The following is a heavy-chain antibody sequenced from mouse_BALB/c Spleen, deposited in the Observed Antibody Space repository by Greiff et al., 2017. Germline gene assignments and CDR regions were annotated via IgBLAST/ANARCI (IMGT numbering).Heavy chain of an antibody. CDR2: IWSGGST. CDR1: GFSLTSYG. J-gene: IGHJ4*01. V-gene: IGHV2-2*02. CDR3: ARMDDGYYDAMDY. D-gene: IGHD2-3*01. Sequence: VKLMESGPGLVQPSQSLSITCTVSGFSLTSYGVHWVRQSPGKGLEWLGVIWSGGSTDYNAAFISRLSISKDNSKSQVFFKMNSLQANDTAIYYCARMDDGYYDAMDYWGQGTSVTVSS.